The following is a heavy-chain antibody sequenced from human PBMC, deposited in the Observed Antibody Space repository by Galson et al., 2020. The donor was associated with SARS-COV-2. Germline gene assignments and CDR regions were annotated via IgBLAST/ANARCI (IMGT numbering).Heavy chain of an antibody. D-gene: IGHD7-27*01. J-gene: IGHJ6*02. CDR2: LNPNSGGT. CDR1: GYPFTGYY. CDR3: ASWANYYYYYGMDV. V-gene: IGHV1-2*02. Sequence: ASVKVSCKASGYPFTGYYMHWVRQAPGQGLEWMGWLNPNSGGTNYAQKFQGRVTMTRDTSISTAYMELSRLRSDDTAVYYCASWANYYYYYGMDVWGQGTTVTVSS.